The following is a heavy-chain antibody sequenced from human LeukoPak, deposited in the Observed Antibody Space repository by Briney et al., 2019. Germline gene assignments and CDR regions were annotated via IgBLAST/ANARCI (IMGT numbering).Heavy chain of an antibody. V-gene: IGHV1-2*02. Sequence: GASVKVSCKASGYTFTGYYMHWVRQAPGQGLEWMGWINPNSGGTNYAQKFQGRVTMTRDTSISTAYMELSRLRSDDTAVYYCARAETGDNADDAFDIRGQGTMVTVSS. CDR2: INPNSGGT. CDR1: GYTFTGYY. D-gene: IGHD7-27*01. J-gene: IGHJ3*02. CDR3: ARAETGDNADDAFDI.